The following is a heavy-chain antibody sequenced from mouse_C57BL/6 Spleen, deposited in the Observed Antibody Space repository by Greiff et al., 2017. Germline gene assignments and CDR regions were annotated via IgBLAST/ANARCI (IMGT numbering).Heavy chain of an antibody. V-gene: IGHV1-52*01. CDR1: GYTFTSYW. CDR2: IDPSDSET. J-gene: IGHJ4*01. D-gene: IGHD1-1*02. Sequence: QVQLQQSGAELVRPGSSVKLSCKASGYTFTSYWMHWVKQRPIQGLEWIGNIDPSDSETHYNQKFKDKATLTVDKSSSTAYMQLSSLTSEDSAVYYCASGGNYFFYAMDYWGQGTSVTVSS. CDR3: ASGGNYFFYAMDY.